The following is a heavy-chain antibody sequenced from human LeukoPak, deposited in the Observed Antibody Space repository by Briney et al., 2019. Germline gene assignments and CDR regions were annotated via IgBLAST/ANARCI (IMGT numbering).Heavy chain of an antibody. Sequence: ASVTVSFKASGYTFSNFGISWVRQAPGQGIEWMGWISGNNDNPNYGQKFQGRLTVTTDSSTNTAYMELRNLRSDDTAVYYCARDGTSTDDYWGQGTLVTVPS. CDR2: ISGNNDNP. J-gene: IGHJ4*02. CDR3: ARDGTSTDDY. D-gene: IGHD2-2*01. V-gene: IGHV1-18*01. CDR1: GYTFSNFG.